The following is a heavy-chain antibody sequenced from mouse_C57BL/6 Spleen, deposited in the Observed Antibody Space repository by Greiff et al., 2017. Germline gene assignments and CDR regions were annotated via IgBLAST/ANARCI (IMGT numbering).Heavy chain of an antibody. D-gene: IGHD4-1*01. V-gene: IGHV14-2*01. CDR3: ARALSWDWFAY. Sequence: EVQLQQSGAELVKPGASVKLSCTASGFNIKDYYLHWVKQRTEQGLEWIGRIVPEDGETKYAPKFQGKATITAATSSNTAYLQLSSLTSEDAADYYCARALSWDWFAYWGQGTLVTVSA. J-gene: IGHJ3*01. CDR1: GFNIKDYY. CDR2: IVPEDGET.